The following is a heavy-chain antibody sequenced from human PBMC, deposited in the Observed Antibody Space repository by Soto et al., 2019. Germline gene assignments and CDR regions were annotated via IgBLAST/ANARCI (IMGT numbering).Heavy chain of an antibody. CDR2: INHSGST. D-gene: IGHD3-10*01. CDR3: ARNVLLWFGSYYYYYGMDV. V-gene: IGHV4-34*01. CDR1: GGSFSGYY. Sequence: SETLSLTCAVYGGSFSGYYWSWIRQPPGKGLEWIGEINHSGSTNYNPSLKSRVTISVDTSKNQFSLKLSSVTAADTAVYYCARNVLLWFGSYYYYYGMDVWGQGTTVTVSS. J-gene: IGHJ6*02.